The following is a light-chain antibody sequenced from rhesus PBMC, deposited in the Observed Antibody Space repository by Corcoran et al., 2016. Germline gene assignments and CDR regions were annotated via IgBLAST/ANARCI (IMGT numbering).Light chain of an antibody. Sequence: QSAPTQPPSVSGSHGQSGTISCTGTSSDVGGYNAVSWYQQHPGKAPKLMIHEVRERPSGVSDRFPVSKSGNTASLTISWLQAEDEADYYCCSYTTSIYIFCAWTRRT. CDR1: SSDVGGYNA. J-gene: IGLJ1*01. CDR3: CSYTTSIYI. V-gene: IGLV2S7*01. CDR2: EVR.